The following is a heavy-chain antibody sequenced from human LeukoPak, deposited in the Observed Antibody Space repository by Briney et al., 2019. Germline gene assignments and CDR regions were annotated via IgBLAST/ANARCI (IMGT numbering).Heavy chain of an antibody. CDR2: IGGSSGST. D-gene: IGHD6-6*01. CDR1: GFTFSSHA. Sequence: PGGSLRLSCAASGFTFSSHAMAWVRQAPGKGLEWVSAIGGSSGSTYYADSVKGRFTISRDNSKNTAYLQMNNLRADDTAVYYCARGGPFPSSSSSREYYLDYWGQGTLVTVSS. V-gene: IGHV3-23*01. J-gene: IGHJ4*02. CDR3: ARGGPFPSSSSSREYYLDY.